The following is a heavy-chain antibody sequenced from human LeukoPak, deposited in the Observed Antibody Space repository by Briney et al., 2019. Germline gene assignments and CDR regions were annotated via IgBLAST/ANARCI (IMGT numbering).Heavy chain of an antibody. CDR1: GFTFSSYA. Sequence: GGSLRLSCAASGFTFSSYAMSWVRQAPGKGLEWVSAISGSAGSTYYADSVKGRFTISRDNAKNSLYLQMNSLRAEDTAVYYCARDGGMVRGPGGDYWGQGTLVTVSS. J-gene: IGHJ4*02. CDR2: ISGSAGST. D-gene: IGHD3-10*01. CDR3: ARDGGMVRGPGGDY. V-gene: IGHV3-23*01.